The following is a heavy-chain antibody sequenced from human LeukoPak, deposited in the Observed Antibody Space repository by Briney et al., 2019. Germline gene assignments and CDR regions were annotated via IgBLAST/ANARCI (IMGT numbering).Heavy chain of an antibody. CDR2: INHSGGT. V-gene: IGHV4-34*01. D-gene: IGHD5-18*01. Sequence: PSETLSLTCAVYGGSFSGYYWSWIRQPPGKGLEWIGEINHSGGTNYNPSLKSRVTISVDTSKNQFSLKLSSVTAADTAVYYCARGLQLWSLYDYWGQGTLVTVSS. J-gene: IGHJ4*02. CDR3: ARGLQLWSLYDY. CDR1: GGSFSGYY.